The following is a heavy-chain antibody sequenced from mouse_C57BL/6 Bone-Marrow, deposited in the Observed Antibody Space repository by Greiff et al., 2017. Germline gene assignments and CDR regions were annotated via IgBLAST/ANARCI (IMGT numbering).Heavy chain of an antibody. Sequence: EVMLVESGGGLVQPGESLKLSCESNEYEFPSHDMSWVRKTPEKRLELVAAINSDGGSTYSPDTMGRRFIISRDNTTKTLYLLMSSLRSEDTALYYCARHRNWAMDYWGQGTSVTVSS. D-gene: IGHD4-1*01. CDR3: ARHRNWAMDY. CDR2: INSDGGST. J-gene: IGHJ4*01. V-gene: IGHV5-2*01. CDR1: EYEFPSHD.